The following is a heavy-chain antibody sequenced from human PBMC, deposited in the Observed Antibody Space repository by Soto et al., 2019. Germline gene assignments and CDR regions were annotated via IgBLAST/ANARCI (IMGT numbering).Heavy chain of an antibody. Sequence: GGSLRLSCAASGFTFSSYAMHWVRQAPGKGLEWVAVISYDGSNKYYADSVKGRFTISRDNSKNTLYLQMNSLRAEDTAVYYCARDHRGSSSWFPIGYWGQGTLVTVSS. CDR2: ISYDGSNK. V-gene: IGHV3-30-3*01. J-gene: IGHJ4*02. CDR1: GFTFSSYA. D-gene: IGHD6-13*01. CDR3: ARDHRGSSSWFPIGY.